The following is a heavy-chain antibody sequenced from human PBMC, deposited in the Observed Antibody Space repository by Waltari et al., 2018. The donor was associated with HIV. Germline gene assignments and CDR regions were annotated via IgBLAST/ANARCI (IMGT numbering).Heavy chain of an antibody. CDR1: GFSFSHYG. Sequence: QVQLVESGGGVVQPGRSLRLSCAAYGFSFSHYGLHCVRQAPGKGLEWVAVISYDGSNKYYADSVKGRFTISRDNSKNTLYLQMNSLRAEDTAVYYCAKDKGGVTYIFDYWGQGTLVTVSS. V-gene: IGHV3-30*18. CDR2: ISYDGSNK. CDR3: AKDKGGVTYIFDY. J-gene: IGHJ4*02. D-gene: IGHD1-1*01.